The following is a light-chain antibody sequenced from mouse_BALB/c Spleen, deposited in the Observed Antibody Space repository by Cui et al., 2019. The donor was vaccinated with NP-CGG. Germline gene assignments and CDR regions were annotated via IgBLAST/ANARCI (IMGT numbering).Light chain of an antibody. V-gene: IGLV1*01. CDR2: GTN. Sequence: QAVVTPESSPTTLPGETVTLTCRSSTGAVTTSNYANWVQEKPDHLFTGLIGGTNNRAPGVPARFSGSLIGDKAALTITGAQTEDEAIYFCALWYSNHWVFGGGTTLTVL. CDR3: ALWYSNHWV. J-gene: IGLJ1*01. CDR1: TGAVTTSNY.